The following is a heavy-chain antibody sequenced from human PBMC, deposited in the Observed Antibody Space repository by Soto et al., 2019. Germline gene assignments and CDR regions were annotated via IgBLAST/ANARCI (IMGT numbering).Heavy chain of an antibody. CDR1: GFTFSSYA. V-gene: IGHV3-23*01. D-gene: IGHD3-22*01. J-gene: IGHJ4*02. Sequence: GGSLRLSCAASGFTFSSYAMSWVRQAPGKGLEWVSAISGSGGSTYYADSVKGRFTISRDNSKNTLYLQMNSLRAEDTAVYYCAKDLWWTYDSSGYYYDYWGQGTLVTVSS. CDR3: AKDLWWTYDSSGYYYDY. CDR2: ISGSGGST.